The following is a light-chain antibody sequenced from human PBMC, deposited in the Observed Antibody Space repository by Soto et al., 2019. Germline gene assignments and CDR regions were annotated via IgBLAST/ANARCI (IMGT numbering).Light chain of an antibody. CDR2: GAS. CDR1: QSISSN. Sequence: EIVMTQSPATLSVSPGERATLSCRASQSISSNLAWYQQKPGQAPSLLLYGASTRATGIPARFSGSGSGTDFTLTISSLQSEDFAVYYCYQYNNWPPGTFGQGTKLEIK. J-gene: IGKJ2*02. CDR3: YQYNNWPPGT. V-gene: IGKV3-15*01.